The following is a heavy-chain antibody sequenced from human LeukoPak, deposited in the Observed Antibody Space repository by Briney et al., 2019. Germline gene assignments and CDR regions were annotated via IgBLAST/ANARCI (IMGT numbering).Heavy chain of an antibody. CDR1: GGSISSGGYY. J-gene: IGHJ5*02. CDR2: IYYSGST. D-gene: IGHD4-17*01. V-gene: IGHV4-31*03. Sequence: SETLSLTCTVSGGSISSGGYYWSWIRQHPGKGLEWIGYIYYSGSTYYNPSLKSRVTISVDTSKNQFSLKLSSVTAADTAVYYCARVEGDYMYWFDPWGQGTLVTVSS. CDR3: ARVEGDYMYWFDP.